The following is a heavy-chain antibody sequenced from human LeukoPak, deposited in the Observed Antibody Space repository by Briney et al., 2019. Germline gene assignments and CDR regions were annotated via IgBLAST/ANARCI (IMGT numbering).Heavy chain of an antibody. J-gene: IGHJ4*02. D-gene: IGHD5-18*01. V-gene: IGHV4-34*01. CDR1: GGXFSGYY. Sequence: SETLSLTCAVYGGXFSGYYWSWIRQPPGKGLEWIGEINHSGSTNYNPSLKSRVTISVDTSKNQFSLKLSSVTAADTAVYYCARGLGRIQLWLGYWGQGTLVTVSS. CDR3: ARGLGRIQLWLGY. CDR2: INHSGST.